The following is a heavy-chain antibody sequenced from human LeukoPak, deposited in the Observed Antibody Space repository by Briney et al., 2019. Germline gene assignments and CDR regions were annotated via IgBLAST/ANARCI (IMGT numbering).Heavy chain of an antibody. CDR2: IYSGGST. D-gene: IGHD2-15*01. CDR3: AREGYCSGGSCDY. J-gene: IGHJ4*02. CDR1: GFTVSSNY. Sequence: GGSLRLSCAASGFTVSSNYMSWVRQAPGKGLEWVSVIYSGGSTYYAASVKGRFTISRDNSKNTLYLQMNSLRAEDTAVYYCAREGYCSGGSCDYWGQGTLVTVSS. V-gene: IGHV3-53*01.